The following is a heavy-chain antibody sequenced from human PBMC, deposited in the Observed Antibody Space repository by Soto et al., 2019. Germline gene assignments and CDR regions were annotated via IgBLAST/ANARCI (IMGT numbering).Heavy chain of an antibody. J-gene: IGHJ4*02. CDR1: GGSISGSYYY. V-gene: IGHV4-39*01. D-gene: IGHD1-20*01. CDR3: ASSQKGYNWNYFDH. CDR2: VFYTGFT. Sequence: SENLSLTCAVSGGSISGSYYYWGWLRQSPGRGPECIGSVFYTGFTSYNPSLESRVYVSVDTSKNQFSLKVSAVTAADKAVYYCASSQKGYNWNYFDHWGQGALVTVSS.